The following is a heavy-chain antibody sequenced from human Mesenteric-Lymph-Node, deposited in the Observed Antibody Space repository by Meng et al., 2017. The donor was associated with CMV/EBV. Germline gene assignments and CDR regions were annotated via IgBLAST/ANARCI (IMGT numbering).Heavy chain of an antibody. CDR1: GFTFDDYT. CDR3: AKDKDSGYDGMDV. Sequence: GESLKISCAASGFTFDDYTMHWVRQAPGKGLEWVSLISWDGGSTYYADSVKGRFTISRDNSKNSLYLQMNSLRTEDTALYYCAKDKDSGYDGMDVWGQGTTVTVSS. CDR2: ISWDGGST. D-gene: IGHD5-12*01. V-gene: IGHV3-43*01. J-gene: IGHJ6*02.